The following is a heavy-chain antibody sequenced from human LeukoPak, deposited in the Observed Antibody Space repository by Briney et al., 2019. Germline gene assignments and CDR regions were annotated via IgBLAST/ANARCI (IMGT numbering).Heavy chain of an antibody. J-gene: IGHJ4*02. CDR2: IYYSGST. Sequence: PSETLSLTCTVSGGSISSGGYYWSWIRQHPGKGLEWIGYIYYSGSTYYNPSLKSRVTISVDKSKNQFSLKLSSVTAADTAVYYCAADYGGNSGYFDYWGQGTLVTVSS. D-gene: IGHD4-23*01. V-gene: IGHV4-31*09. CDR1: GGSISSGGYY. CDR3: AADYGGNSGYFDY.